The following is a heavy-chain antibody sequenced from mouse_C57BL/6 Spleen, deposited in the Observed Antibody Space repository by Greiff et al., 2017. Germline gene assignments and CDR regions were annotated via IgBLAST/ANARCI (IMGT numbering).Heavy chain of an antibody. Sequence: QVQLQQSGAELARPGASVTLSCKASGYTFTSYGISWVKQRTGQGLEWIGEIYPRSGNTYYNEQFKGKATLTADKSSSTEYMELRSLTSEDSAVYFCDYYGSSYQFAYWGQGTLVTVSA. D-gene: IGHD1-1*01. CDR3: DYYGSSYQFAY. V-gene: IGHV1-81*01. CDR1: GYTFTSYG. CDR2: IYPRSGNT. J-gene: IGHJ3*01.